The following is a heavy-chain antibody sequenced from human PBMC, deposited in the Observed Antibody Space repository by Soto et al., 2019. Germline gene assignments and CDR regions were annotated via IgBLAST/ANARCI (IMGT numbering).Heavy chain of an antibody. CDR3: AAESIAPMSTGGPADF. CDR1: GDTFRNYA. J-gene: IGHJ4*02. V-gene: IGHV1-69*11. D-gene: IGHD2-8*02. CDR2: VFPFLGTT. Sequence: QVQLVQSGTEAKKPGSSVKVSCKASGDTFRNYAIGWVRQARGQGLEWMGNVFPFLGTTNYAQRFRGRVTISADESTSTAYVELSSLRSDDTAVYYCAAESIAPMSTGGPADFWGQGTLDTVSS.